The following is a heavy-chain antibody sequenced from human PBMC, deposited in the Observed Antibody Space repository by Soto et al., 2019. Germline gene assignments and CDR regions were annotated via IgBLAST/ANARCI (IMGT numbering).Heavy chain of an antibody. CDR1: AFTFSAYD. Sequence: GGSLRLPCAPSAFTFSAYDMHCIRRSPGKWLDWIALISYDGSKNSYADSVNGRFTISRDKCKNTLYLHMNNLTPAYSAVYDCANDNFRCGEQCYHYYDLDGWGRGTTCAVAS. V-gene: IGHV3-30*18. CDR3: ANDNFRCGEQCYHYYDLDG. CDR2: ISYDGSKN. J-gene: IGHJ6*02. D-gene: IGHD2-2*01.